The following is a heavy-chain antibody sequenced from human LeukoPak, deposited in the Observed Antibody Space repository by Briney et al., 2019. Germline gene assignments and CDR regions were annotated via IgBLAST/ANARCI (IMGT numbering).Heavy chain of an antibody. CDR2: FSGSGGST. Sequence: RPLSPSCVASRYTFTTYPMCWARQPPGKGLEWLPAFSGSGGSTYYPDSVKGRFTISRDNSKNTLYLQMNSLRAEDTAVYYCAKGRAWGQGTLVTVSS. V-gene: IGHV3-23*01. CDR3: AKGRA. J-gene: IGHJ5*02. CDR1: RYTFTTYP.